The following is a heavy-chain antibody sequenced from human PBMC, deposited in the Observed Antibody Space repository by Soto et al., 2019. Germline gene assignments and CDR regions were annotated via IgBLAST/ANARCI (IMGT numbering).Heavy chain of an antibody. D-gene: IGHD6-13*01. Sequence: EVHLVESGGGLVQPGGSLRLSCAASGFTFSSYSLNWVRQAPGKGLEWVSYITSSGTTVYYADSVRGRFTISRDNAKNSLYLQMNSLRDDDTALYYCARGSSNWAYYFDFGGQGTLVTVSS. CDR3: ARGSSNWAYYFDF. V-gene: IGHV3-48*02. CDR2: ITSSGTTV. J-gene: IGHJ4*02. CDR1: GFTFSSYS.